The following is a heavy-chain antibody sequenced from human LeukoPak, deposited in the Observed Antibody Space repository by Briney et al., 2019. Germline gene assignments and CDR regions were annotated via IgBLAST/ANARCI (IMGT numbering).Heavy chain of an antibody. CDR1: GFTFSSYD. D-gene: IGHD3-22*01. Sequence: TGGSLRLSCAASGFTFSSYDMNWVRQAPGKGLEWVAVIWYDGSNKYYADSVKGRFTISRDNSKNTLYLQMNSLRAEDTAVYYCARDRPVEGYYDSSGYPDYWGQGTLVTVSS. V-gene: IGHV3-33*08. CDR2: IWYDGSNK. CDR3: ARDRPVEGYYDSSGYPDY. J-gene: IGHJ4*02.